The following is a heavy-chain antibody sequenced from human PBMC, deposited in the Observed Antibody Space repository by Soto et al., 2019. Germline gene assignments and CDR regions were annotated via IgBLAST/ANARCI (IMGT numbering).Heavy chain of an antibody. D-gene: IGHD5-18*01. CDR1: GFTFSGSA. J-gene: IGHJ4*02. CDR3: TRQILDTAMADFDY. CDR2: IRSKANSYAT. V-gene: IGHV3-73*01. Sequence: SLRLSCAASGFTFSGSAMHWARQASGKGLEWVGRIRSKANSYATAYAASVKGRFTISRDDSKNTAYLQMNSLKTEDTAVYYCTRQILDTAMADFDYWGQGTLVTVSS.